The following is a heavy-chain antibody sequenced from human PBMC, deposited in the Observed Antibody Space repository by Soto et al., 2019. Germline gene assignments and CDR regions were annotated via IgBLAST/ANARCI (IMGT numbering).Heavy chain of an antibody. CDR2: ISSSSTYI. J-gene: IGHJ4*02. Sequence: EVQLVESGGGLVKPGGSLRLSCAASGFTFSSYSMNWVRQAPGKGLEWVSSISSSSTYIYYADSVKGRFTISRDNSKNSLYLQMNSLRVEDTAVYYCARDLHGSTSGYFDYWGQGTLVTVSS. V-gene: IGHV3-21*01. CDR1: GFTFSSYS. D-gene: IGHD6-6*01. CDR3: ARDLHGSTSGYFDY.